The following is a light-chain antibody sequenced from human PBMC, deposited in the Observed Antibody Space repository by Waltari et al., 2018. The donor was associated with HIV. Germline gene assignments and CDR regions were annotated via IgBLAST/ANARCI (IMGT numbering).Light chain of an antibody. CDR3: SSYTTTSFLI. CDR1: SSDIGVYDS. J-gene: IGLJ2*01. V-gene: IGLV2-14*01. CDR2: EVN. Sequence: QSALTQPASVSGCPGQSITISCTGTSSDIGVYDSVSWYQQHPGKAPKLIIYEVNNRPSGVSNRFSGSKSGNTASLSISGLQAEDEADYHCSSYTTTSFLIFGGGTKLTVL.